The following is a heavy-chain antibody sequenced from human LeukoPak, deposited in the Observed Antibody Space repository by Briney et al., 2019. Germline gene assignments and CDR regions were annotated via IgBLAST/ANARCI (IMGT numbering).Heavy chain of an antibody. CDR1: GGSISSGGYY. D-gene: IGHD2-2*02. CDR3: ARGSDCSSTSCYTGDFDY. V-gene: IGHV4-31*03. CDR2: IYYSGST. Sequence: PSQTLSLTCTVSGGSISSGGYYWSWIRQHPGKGLEWIGYIYYSGSTYYNPSLKSRVTISVDTSKNQFSLKLSSVTAADTAVYYCARGSDCSSTSCYTGDFDYWGQGTLVTVSS. J-gene: IGHJ4*02.